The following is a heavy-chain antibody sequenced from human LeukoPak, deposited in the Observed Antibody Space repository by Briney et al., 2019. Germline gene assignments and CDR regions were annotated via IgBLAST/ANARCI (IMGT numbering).Heavy chain of an antibody. CDR1: GGTFSSYA. Sequence: ASVKVSCKASGGTFSSYAISWVRQAPGQGLEWMGIINPSGGSTSYAQKFQGRVTMTRDTSTSTVYMELSSLRSEDTAVYYCARDSSLGYSYAIDWGQGTLVTVSS. J-gene: IGHJ4*02. CDR3: ARDSSLGYSYAID. V-gene: IGHV1-46*01. D-gene: IGHD5-18*01. CDR2: INPSGGST.